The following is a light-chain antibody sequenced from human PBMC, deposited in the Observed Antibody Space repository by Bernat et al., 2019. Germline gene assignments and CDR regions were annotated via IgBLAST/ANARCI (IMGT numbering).Light chain of an antibody. J-gene: IGKJ2*01. V-gene: IGKV3-20*01. CDR1: QSVGRSY. Sequence: ENVLTQSPGTLSSSPGQRVTLSCRASQSVGRSYIAWYQQKPGHAPRLLIHSTSNRASGIPDRFSGSGSGTDFSLTISRLEPEDFAVYYCQQYGTSPYTFGQGTKV. CDR2: STS. CDR3: QQYGTSPYT.